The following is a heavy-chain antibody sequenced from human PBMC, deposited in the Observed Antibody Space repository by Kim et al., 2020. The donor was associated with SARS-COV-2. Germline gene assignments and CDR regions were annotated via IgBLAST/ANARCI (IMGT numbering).Heavy chain of an antibody. CDR2: IYYSGST. CDR3: AWRWMQLSYGDFDY. D-gene: IGHD5-18*01. J-gene: IGHJ4*01. CDR1: GGSISSSSYY. Sequence: SETLSLTCTVSGGSISSSSYYWGWIRQPPGKGLDWIGCIYYSGSTYYNLSLRSRVTISVYTTQNHLSLKLITVTAAATAVYYCAWRWMQLSYGDFDYW. V-gene: IGHV4-39*02.